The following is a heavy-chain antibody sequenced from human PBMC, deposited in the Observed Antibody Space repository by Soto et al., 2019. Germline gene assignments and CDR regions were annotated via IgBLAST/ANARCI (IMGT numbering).Heavy chain of an antibody. CDR3: VKPMGYTGSVGGPPPDS. D-gene: IGHD3-10*01. CDR1: GFTFSNQA. V-gene: IGHV3-23*01. Sequence: EVQLLESGGGLVQPGGSLRLSCEASGFTFSNQAMSWVRQTPGKGLEWDSGISPTGETTFYIDSVRGRFTIYRDNLKSSVHLQMNDLRVDDTALYYCVKPMGYTGSVGGPPPDSWGQGTLVTVSS. CDR2: ISPTGETT. J-gene: IGHJ5*01.